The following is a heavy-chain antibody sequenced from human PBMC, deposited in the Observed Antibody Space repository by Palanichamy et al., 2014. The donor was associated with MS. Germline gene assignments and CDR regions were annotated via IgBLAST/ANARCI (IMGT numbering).Heavy chain of an antibody. Sequence: QVQLQESGPGLVKPSETLSLTCTISGGSISSYYWSWIRQSPGKDLEWIGDIYYDGNTNYNPSLKRRVTISVDTSQSQLSLRLSSVTAADTAVYYCARGIVAFLMDVWGQGTTVTVSS. V-gene: IGHV4-59*01. CDR2: IYYDGNT. CDR3: ARGIVAFLMDV. D-gene: IGHD2-21*01. J-gene: IGHJ6*02. CDR1: GGSISSYY.